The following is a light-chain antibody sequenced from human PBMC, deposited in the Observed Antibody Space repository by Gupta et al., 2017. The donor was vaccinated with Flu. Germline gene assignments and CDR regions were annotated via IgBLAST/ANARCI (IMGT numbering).Light chain of an antibody. CDR2: KDS. Sequence: GQTARITCSGDAVPKQYAYWYQQKPGQAPVLLIYKDSERPSGIPERFSGSSSGTTVTLTISGVQAEDEADYYCQSADSSGTPWVFGGGTKLTVL. J-gene: IGLJ3*02. V-gene: IGLV3-25*03. CDR3: QSADSSGTPWV. CDR1: AVPKQY.